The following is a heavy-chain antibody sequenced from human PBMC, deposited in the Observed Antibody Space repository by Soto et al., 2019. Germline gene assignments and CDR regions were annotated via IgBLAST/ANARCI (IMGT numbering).Heavy chain of an antibody. CDR2: IYYSGST. J-gene: IGHJ4*02. CDR1: GDSISSGDYY. D-gene: IGHD4-17*01. CDR3: ARVAPPTTVTIDY. Sequence: SETLSLTCTVSGDSISSGDYYWSWIRQPPGKGLEWIGYIYYSGSTYYNPSLESRVTMSIDTSKNQFSLSLSSVTAADTAVYYCARVAPPTTVTIDYWGQGTLVTVSS. V-gene: IGHV4-30-4*01.